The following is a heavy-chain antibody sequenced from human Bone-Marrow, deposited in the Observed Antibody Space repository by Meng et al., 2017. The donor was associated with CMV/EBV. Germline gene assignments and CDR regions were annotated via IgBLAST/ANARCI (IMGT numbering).Heavy chain of an antibody. CDR3: ARWAGNRDWYFDL. Sequence: ASVKVSCKASGYTFTGYYMHWVRQAPGQGLEWMGWINPNSGGTNYAQKFQGRVTMTRDMSISTAYMELSRLRSDDTAVYYCARWAGNRDWYFDLWGRGTLVTVSS. CDR2: INPNSGGT. CDR1: GYTFTGYY. D-gene: IGHD6-19*01. V-gene: IGHV1-2*02. J-gene: IGHJ2*01.